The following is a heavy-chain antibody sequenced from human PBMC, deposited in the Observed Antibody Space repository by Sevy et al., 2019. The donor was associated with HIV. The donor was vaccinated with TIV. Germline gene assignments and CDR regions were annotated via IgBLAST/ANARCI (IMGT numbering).Heavy chain of an antibody. CDR3: ASDYS. CDR1: GFIFSSYW. CDR2: IKQDGSEK. Sequence: GGSLRLSCAASGFIFSSYWMTWVRQAPGKGLEWVATIKQDGSEKYYVDSVKGRFTISRDNAKNSLYLQMRSPRVEETAMYYCASDYSWGQGTLVTVSS. V-gene: IGHV3-7*01. J-gene: IGHJ4*02.